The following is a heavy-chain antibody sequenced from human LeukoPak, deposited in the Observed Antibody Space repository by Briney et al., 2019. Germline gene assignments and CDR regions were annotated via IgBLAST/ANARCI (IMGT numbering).Heavy chain of an antibody. CDR3: ARGRIYDFWSGYYISYYYMDV. CDR1: GFTFSSYA. CDR2: ISSNGGST. V-gene: IGHV3-64*01. J-gene: IGHJ6*03. Sequence: GGSLRLSCAASGFTFSSYAMHWVRQAPGKGLEYVSAISSNGGSTYYANSVKGRFTISRDNSKNTLYLQMGSLRAEDMAVYYCARGRIYDFWSGYYISYYYMDVWGKGTTVTVS. D-gene: IGHD3-3*01.